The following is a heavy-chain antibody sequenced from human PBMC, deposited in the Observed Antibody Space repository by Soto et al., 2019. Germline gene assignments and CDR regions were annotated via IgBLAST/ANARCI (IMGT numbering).Heavy chain of an antibody. D-gene: IGHD4-4*01. Sequence: ASVKVSCKASGYTFTGYYMHWVRQAPGQGLEWMGWINPNSGGTNYAQKFQGWVTMTRDTSISTAYMELSRLRSDDTAVYYCARDADTNYSNSYYYYYGMDVWGQGTKVTVSS. CDR3: ARDADTNYSNSYYYYYGMDV. V-gene: IGHV1-2*04. CDR1: GYTFTGYY. CDR2: INPNSGGT. J-gene: IGHJ6*02.